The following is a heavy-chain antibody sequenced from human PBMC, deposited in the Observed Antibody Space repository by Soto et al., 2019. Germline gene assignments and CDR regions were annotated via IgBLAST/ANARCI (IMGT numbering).Heavy chain of an antibody. CDR2: IITVIGTA. Sequence: VQLVQSGSEVKKPGSSVKVSCKASGGTFATDTFSWVRQAPGQGLEWVGGIITVIGTANCAQKFQGRVTITADKSTHTAYMELNSLTSEDTGEYFWETGNGDHWGQGTRVTVSS. CDR3: ETGNGDH. J-gene: IGHJ4*02. D-gene: IGHD3-10*01. CDR1: GGTFATDT. V-gene: IGHV1-69*06.